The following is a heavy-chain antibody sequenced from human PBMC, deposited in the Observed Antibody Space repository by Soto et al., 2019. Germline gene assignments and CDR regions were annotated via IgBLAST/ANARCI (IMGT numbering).Heavy chain of an antibody. Sequence: SVKVSCKASGGTFSSYTISWVQQAPGQGLEWMGRIIPILGIANYAQKFQGRVTITADKSTSTAYMELSSLRSEDTAVYYCARDSEGVVAADAFDIWGQGTMVTVSS. CDR1: GGTFSSYT. CDR3: ARDSEGVVAADAFDI. D-gene: IGHD2-15*01. J-gene: IGHJ3*02. CDR2: IIPILGIA. V-gene: IGHV1-69*04.